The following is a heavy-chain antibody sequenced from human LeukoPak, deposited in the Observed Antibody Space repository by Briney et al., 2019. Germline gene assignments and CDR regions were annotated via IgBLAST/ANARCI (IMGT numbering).Heavy chain of an antibody. CDR2: INHSGST. CDR1: GGSFSGYY. D-gene: IGHD2-15*01. Sequence: SETLSLTCAVYGGSFSGYYWSWIRQPPGKGLEWIGEINHSGSTNYNPSLKSRVTISVDTSKNQFSLKLSSVTAADTAVYYCARVGYCSGGSCIKFDPRGQGTLVTVSS. CDR3: ARVGYCSGGSCIKFDP. J-gene: IGHJ5*02. V-gene: IGHV4-34*01.